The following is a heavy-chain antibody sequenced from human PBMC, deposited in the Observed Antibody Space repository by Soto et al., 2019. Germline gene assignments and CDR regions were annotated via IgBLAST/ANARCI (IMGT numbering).Heavy chain of an antibody. CDR3: ARETSGYCTNGVCPGVWFDP. CDR2: IYYSRST. V-gene: IGHV4-31*03. J-gene: IGHJ5*02. Sequence: SETLSLTCTVSGGSISSGGYYWSWIRQHPGKGLEWIGHIYYSRSTYYNPSLKSRVTISVDTSKNQYSLKLSSVTAADTDVSCCARETSGYCTNGVCPGVWFDPWGQGTPVTVSS. CDR1: GGSISSGGYY. D-gene: IGHD2-8*01.